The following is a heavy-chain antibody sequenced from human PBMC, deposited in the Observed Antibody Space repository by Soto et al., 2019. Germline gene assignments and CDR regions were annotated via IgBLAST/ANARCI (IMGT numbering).Heavy chain of an antibody. V-gene: IGHV3-74*01. D-gene: IGHD5-12*01. CDR1: GFTFSNYG. J-gene: IGHJ4*02. Sequence: SGGSLRLSCAASGFTFSNYGMYWVRQAPGKGLMWVSGIKDDGSTSYADSVKGRFTISRDNAKNTLYLQMYSLRAEDTAVYYCARDKSGTADYWGQGTLVTVYS. CDR3: ARDKSGTADY. CDR2: IKDDGST.